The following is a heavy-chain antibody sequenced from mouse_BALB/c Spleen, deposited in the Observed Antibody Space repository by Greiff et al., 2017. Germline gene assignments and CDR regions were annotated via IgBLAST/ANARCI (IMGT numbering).Heavy chain of an antibody. CDR1: GFDFSRYW. J-gene: IGHJ4*01. V-gene: IGHV4-1*02. D-gene: IGHD2-2*01. CDR3: ARPGYDYAMDY. CDR2: INPDSSTI. Sequence: EVKLQESGGGLVQPGGSLKLSCAASGFDFSRYWMSWVRQAPGKGLEWIGEINPDSSTINYTPSLKDKFIISRDNAKNTLYLQMSKVRSEDTALYYCARPGYDYAMDYWGQGTSVTVSS.